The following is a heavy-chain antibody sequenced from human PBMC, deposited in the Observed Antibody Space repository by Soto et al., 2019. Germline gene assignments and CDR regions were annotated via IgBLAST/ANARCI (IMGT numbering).Heavy chain of an antibody. CDR3: ARVGCSGGSCYSDYYYGMDV. V-gene: IGHV1-18*01. Sequence: QVQLVQSGAEVKKPGASVKVSCKASGYTFTSYGISWVRQAPGQGLEWMGWISAYNGNTNYAQKLQGRVTMTTDTSTRTAYMELRSLRSDDTAVYYCARVGCSGGSCYSDYYYGMDVWGQGTTVTVSS. J-gene: IGHJ6*02. D-gene: IGHD2-15*01. CDR1: GYTFTSYG. CDR2: ISAYNGNT.